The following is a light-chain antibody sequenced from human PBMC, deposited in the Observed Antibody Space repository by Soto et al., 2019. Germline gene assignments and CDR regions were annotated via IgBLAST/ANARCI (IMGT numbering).Light chain of an antibody. Sequence: QSVLTQPPSASGSPGQSVTISCTGTSSDVGGYRYVSWYQQHPGKAPKLIIYEVTKRPSGVPDRFSGSKSGNTASLTVSGLQTEDEADYYCSSYEGSNINYVFGTGTKVTVL. CDR2: EVT. CDR3: SSYEGSNINYV. J-gene: IGLJ1*01. V-gene: IGLV2-8*01. CDR1: SSDVGGYRY.